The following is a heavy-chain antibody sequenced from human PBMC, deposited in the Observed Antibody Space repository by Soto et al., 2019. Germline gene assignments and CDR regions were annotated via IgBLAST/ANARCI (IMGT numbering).Heavy chain of an antibody. V-gene: IGHV2-5*02. Sequence: QITLKESGPTLVKPTQTLTLTCTFSGFSLSTSGVGVGWIRQPPGKALEWLALIYWDDAKRYTPAPESRLTGTTDTSKNQLGLIMTNMDPVDTATYYCARRLPAADNYFDPWGQGSLVTVSS. CDR2: IYWDDAK. D-gene: IGHD2-2*01. J-gene: IGHJ5*02. CDR1: GFSLSTSGVG. CDR3: ARRLPAADNYFDP.